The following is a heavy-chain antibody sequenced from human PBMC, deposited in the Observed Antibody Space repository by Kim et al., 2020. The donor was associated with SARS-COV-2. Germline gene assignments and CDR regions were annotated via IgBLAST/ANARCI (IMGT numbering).Heavy chain of an antibody. D-gene: IGHD5-18*01. CDR3: ARGTATTGTSPFDY. CDR1: GFTFSTYS. V-gene: IGHV3-48*02. Sequence: GGSLRLSCAASGFTFSTYSMNWVRQAPGKGLEWVSFISSGSSTIYYADSVKGRFTISRDNAKNSLYLQINSLRDEDTAVYFCARGTATTGTSPFDYWGQGTLVTVSS. CDR2: ISSGSSTI. J-gene: IGHJ4*02.